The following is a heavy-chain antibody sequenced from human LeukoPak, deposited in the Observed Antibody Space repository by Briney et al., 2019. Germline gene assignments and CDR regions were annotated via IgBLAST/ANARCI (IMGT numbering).Heavy chain of an antibody. CDR1: GASLSTSPYY. CDR2: INHSGST. V-gene: IGHV4-39*07. Sequence: SETLSLTCSVSGASLSTSPYYWGWIRQPPGKGLEWIGEINHSGSTNYNPSLKSRVTISVDTSKNQFSLKLSSVTAADTAVYYCARLYYDFSWSGNYYYMDVWGKGTTVTVSS. D-gene: IGHD3-3*01. J-gene: IGHJ6*03. CDR3: ARLYYDFSWSGNYYYMDV.